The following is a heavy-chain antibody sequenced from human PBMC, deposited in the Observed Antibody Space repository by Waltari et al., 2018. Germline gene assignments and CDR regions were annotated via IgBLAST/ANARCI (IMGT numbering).Heavy chain of an antibody. CDR2: ISDDVSNK. J-gene: IGHJ6*03. CDR3: AKDRAVGGYYIDV. D-gene: IGHD6-19*01. CDR1: GFTFSNYG. Sequence: QVQLVESGGGVVQPGRSLRLSCSASGFTFSNYGMHWVRQAPGKGLEWVAVISDDVSNKFYADSVKGRFTISRDNSKNTLYLQMNSLRAEDTAVYYCAKDRAVGGYYIDVWGKGATVTVSS. V-gene: IGHV3-30*18.